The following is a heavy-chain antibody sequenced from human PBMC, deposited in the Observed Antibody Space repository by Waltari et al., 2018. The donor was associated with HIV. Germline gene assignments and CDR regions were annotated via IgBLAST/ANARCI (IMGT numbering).Heavy chain of an antibody. CDR1: GGSISSTFYY. V-gene: IGHV4-39*01. Sequence: QLQLQESGPGLVKPSETLSLTCTVSGGSISSTFYYWGWIRQSPGRGLEWIGSIYYSGSTYHNPSLKSRVTISVDTSKNQFSLKLSSVTAADTAVYYCARRGYYGGTPDAFDIWGQGTMVTVSS. CDR3: ARRGYYGGTPDAFDI. J-gene: IGHJ3*02. CDR2: IYYSGST. D-gene: IGHD4-17*01.